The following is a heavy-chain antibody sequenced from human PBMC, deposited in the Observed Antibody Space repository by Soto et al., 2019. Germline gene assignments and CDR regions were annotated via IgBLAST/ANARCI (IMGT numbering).Heavy chain of an antibody. CDR2: IYDSGNT. J-gene: IGHJ6*02. CDR1: GGPIRSDC. Sequence: SEAVALSCTLAGGPIRSDCWRCIRQRPGKGREGIGYIYDSGNTDYNPSLNRRVTISVDTAKNQFSRRLSSVTTAETAASYCARGGGTYYYERSGHSNPAMEVWAQGPTVTVS. CDR3: ARGGGTYYYERSGHSNPAMEV. V-gene: IGHV4-59*01. D-gene: IGHD3-22*01.